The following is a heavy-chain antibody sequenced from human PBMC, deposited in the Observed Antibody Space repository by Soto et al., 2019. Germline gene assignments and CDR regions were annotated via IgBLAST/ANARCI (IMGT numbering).Heavy chain of an antibody. CDR1: GFTFSSYW. J-gene: IGHJ6*03. V-gene: IGHV3-74*01. Sequence: EVQLVESGGGLVQPGGSLRLSCAASGFTFSSYWMHRVRQAPGKGLVWVSRINSDGSSTSYADSVKGRFTISRDNAKNTLYLQMNSLRAEDTAVYYCARGGYCSSTSCYGHYYYYMDVWGKGTTVTVSS. CDR3: ARGGYCSSTSCYGHYYYYMDV. CDR2: INSDGSST. D-gene: IGHD2-2*01.